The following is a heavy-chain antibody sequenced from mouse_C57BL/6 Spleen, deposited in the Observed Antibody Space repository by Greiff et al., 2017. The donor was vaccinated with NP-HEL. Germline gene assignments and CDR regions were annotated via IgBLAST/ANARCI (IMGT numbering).Heavy chain of an antibody. D-gene: IGHD1-1*01. V-gene: IGHV5-12*01. J-gene: IGHJ4*01. CDR1: GFTFSDYY. Sequence: EVKVVESGGGLVQPGGSLKLSCAASGFTFSDYYMYWVRQTPEKRLEWVAYISNGGGSTYYPDTVKGRFTISRDNAKNTLYLQMSRLKSEDTAMYYCARHHYYGSSYYAMDYWGQGTSVTVSS. CDR2: ISNGGGST. CDR3: ARHHYYGSSYYAMDY.